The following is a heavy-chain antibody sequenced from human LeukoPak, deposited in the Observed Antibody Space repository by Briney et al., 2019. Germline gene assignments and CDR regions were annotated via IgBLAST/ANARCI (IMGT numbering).Heavy chain of an antibody. CDR2: IYHSGST. J-gene: IGHJ4*02. D-gene: IGHD3-22*01. V-gene: IGHV4-4*02. Sequence: SGTLSLTCAVSGGSISSNNWWSWVRQPPGKGLEWIGEIYHSGSTNYNPSLKSRVTISVDKSKNQFSLKLSSVTAADTAVYYCAREQYYYDSSGYLLYYFDYWGQGTLVTVSS. CDR3: AREQYYYDSSGYLLYYFDY. CDR1: GGSISSNNW.